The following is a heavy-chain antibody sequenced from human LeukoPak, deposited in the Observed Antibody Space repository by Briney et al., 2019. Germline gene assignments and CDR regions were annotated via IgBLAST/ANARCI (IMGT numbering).Heavy chain of an antibody. CDR3: ARETAVPGGIFFDF. CDR1: GFTFSNHW. D-gene: IGHD3-10*01. V-gene: IGHV3-74*01. CDR2: INIDESRT. Sequence: GGSLRLSCAASGFTFSNHWMHWVRQAPGKGLVWVSRINIDESRTNYADSVKGRFTISRDNAKNTLYLQMNTLRAEDTAAYYCARETAVPGGIFFDFWGQGTLVTVSS. J-gene: IGHJ4*02.